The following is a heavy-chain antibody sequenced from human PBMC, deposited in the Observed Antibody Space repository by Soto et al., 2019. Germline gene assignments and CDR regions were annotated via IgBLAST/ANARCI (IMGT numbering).Heavy chain of an antibody. CDR1: GDSFNDYY. CDR2: INPNGGVT. CDR3: GRESGGATATLDYYDFYMDG. Sequence: QVQLVQSGAEVRKPGASVTVSCRSSGDSFNDYYIHWVRQAPGQGFEWMGWINPNGGVTKYAQKFQGWVSMTRDTAIRTVYKQLSRLRSDDPAGYYWGRESGGATATLDYYDFYMDGWGTGTTVTVSS. J-gene: IGHJ6*03. D-gene: IGHD5-12*01. V-gene: IGHV1-2*04.